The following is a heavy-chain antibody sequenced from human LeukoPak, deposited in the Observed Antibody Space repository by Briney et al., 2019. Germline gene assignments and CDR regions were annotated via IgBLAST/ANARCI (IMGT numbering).Heavy chain of an antibody. J-gene: IGHJ4*02. CDR2: ISGSGEST. D-gene: IGHD3-10*01. Sequence: QPGGSLRLSCAASGFTFANHAMNWVRQAPGKGLEWVSAISGSGESTIYADSVKGRITISRDNSKNTLYLQMNSLRAEDTAVYCCAKAIYASGSYYTSIDYWGQGTLVTVSS. CDR1: GFTFANHA. CDR3: AKAIYASGSYYTSIDY. V-gene: IGHV3-23*01.